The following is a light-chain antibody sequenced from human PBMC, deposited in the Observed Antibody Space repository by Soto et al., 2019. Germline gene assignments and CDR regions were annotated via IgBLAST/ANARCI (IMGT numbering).Light chain of an antibody. J-gene: IGLJ2*01. CDR3: GGWDDSLSGPV. CDR1: SSDVGGYDF. Sequence: QSALTQTAFVSGSPGQSVTIPCTGTSSDVGGYDFVSWYQHHPGKAPKLMIYEVSNRPAGVSSRFSGSKSANTAFLTISGIQAEDEADYYCGGWDDSLSGPVFGGGTKLTVL. CDR2: EVS. V-gene: IGLV2-14*01.